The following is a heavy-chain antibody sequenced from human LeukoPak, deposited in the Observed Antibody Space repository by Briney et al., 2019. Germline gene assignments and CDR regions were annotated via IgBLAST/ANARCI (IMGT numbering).Heavy chain of an antibody. V-gene: IGHV4-59*01. CDR2: IYYSGST. J-gene: IGHJ4*02. CDR1: GGSISSYY. Sequence: SETLSLTCTVSGGSISSYYWSWIRQPPGKGLEWIGHIYYSGSTNYIPFLKSRVTISVDTSKNQFSLKLSSVTAADTAVYYCARGDSSGWYPFDYWGQGTLVTVSS. D-gene: IGHD6-19*01. CDR3: ARGDSSGWYPFDY.